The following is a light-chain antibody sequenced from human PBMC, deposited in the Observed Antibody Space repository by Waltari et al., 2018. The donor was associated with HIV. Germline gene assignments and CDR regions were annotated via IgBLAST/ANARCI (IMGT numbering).Light chain of an antibody. CDR3: SSYAGTYIV. CDR2: NGR. Sequence: QSALTEPLSVSGSLGQSVTIACTRTSSDVGTYNRVSWYQQSPGKAPKVNIYNGRGRPAGVHDRFSGPKSANAASLTIARLQAEDEADYHCSSYAGTYIVFGTGTKVSVL. J-gene: IGLJ1*01. V-gene: IGLV2-11*01. CDR1: SSDVGTYNR.